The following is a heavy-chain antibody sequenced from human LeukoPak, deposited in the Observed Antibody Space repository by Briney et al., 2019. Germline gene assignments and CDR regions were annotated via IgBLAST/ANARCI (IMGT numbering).Heavy chain of an antibody. Sequence: SETLSLTCTVSGGSISSYYWSWIRQPPGKGLEWIGYIYYSGSTNYNPSLKSRVTISVDTSKNQFSLKLSSVTAADTAVYYCARDLYSYGLDYWGQGTLVTVSS. D-gene: IGHD5-18*01. CDR3: ARDLYSYGLDY. V-gene: IGHV4-59*01. CDR2: IYYSGST. J-gene: IGHJ4*02. CDR1: GGSISSYY.